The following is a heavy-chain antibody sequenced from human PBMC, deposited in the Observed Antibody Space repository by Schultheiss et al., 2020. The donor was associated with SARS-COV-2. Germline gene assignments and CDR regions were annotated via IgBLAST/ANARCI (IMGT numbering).Heavy chain of an antibody. D-gene: IGHD3-10*01. Sequence: ASVKVSCKASGYTFTSYDINWVRQAPGQGLEWMGWINPNSGGTNYAQKFQGWVTMTRDTSISTAYMELSRLRSDDTAVYYCAKVLSPEKRFGIVRQNYYYGMDVWGQGTTVTVSS. CDR3: AKVLSPEKRFGIVRQNYYYGMDV. CDR1: GYTFTSYD. CDR2: INPNSGGT. V-gene: IGHV1-2*04. J-gene: IGHJ6*02.